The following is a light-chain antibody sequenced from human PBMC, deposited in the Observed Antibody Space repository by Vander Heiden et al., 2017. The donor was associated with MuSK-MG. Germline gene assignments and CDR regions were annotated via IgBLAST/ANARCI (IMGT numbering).Light chain of an antibody. Sequence: SDVLTQPPSASGAPGKTARITCGGNNIGSKSVHWYQKKPGQAPVLVIYYDSDRPSGIPERFSGSNSGNTATLTISRVEAGDEADYYCQVWDSSSDLGVFGTGTKVTVL. J-gene: IGLJ1*01. CDR2: YDS. CDR3: QVWDSSSDLGV. CDR1: NIGSKS. V-gene: IGLV3-21*04.